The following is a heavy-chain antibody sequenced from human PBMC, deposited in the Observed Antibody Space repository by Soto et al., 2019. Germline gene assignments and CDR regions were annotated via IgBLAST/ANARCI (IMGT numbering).Heavy chain of an antibody. Sequence: GASVKVSCKASGGTFSSYAISWVRQAPGQGLEWMGGIIPIFGTANYAQKFQGRVTITADESTSTAYMELSSLRSEDTAVYYCAGAVVTATSYYYYGMDVWGQGTTVTVSS. CDR2: IIPIFGTA. D-gene: IGHD2-21*02. V-gene: IGHV1-69*13. CDR1: GGTFSSYA. CDR3: AGAVVTATSYYYYGMDV. J-gene: IGHJ6*02.